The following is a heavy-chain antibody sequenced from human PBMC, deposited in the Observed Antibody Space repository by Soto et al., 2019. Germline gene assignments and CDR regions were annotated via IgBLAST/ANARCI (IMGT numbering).Heavy chain of an antibody. V-gene: IGHV3-23*01. CDR2: ISGSGGST. CDR1: GFTFSSYA. D-gene: IGHD3-22*01. J-gene: IGHJ4*02. Sequence: GGSLRLSCAASGFTFSSYAMSWVRQAPGKGLEWVSAISGSGGSTYYADSVKGRFTISRGNSKNTLYLQMNSLRAEDTAVYYCAKVRSQTYYYDSSGYYYGNDYWGQGTLVTVSS. CDR3: AKVRSQTYYYDSSGYYYGNDY.